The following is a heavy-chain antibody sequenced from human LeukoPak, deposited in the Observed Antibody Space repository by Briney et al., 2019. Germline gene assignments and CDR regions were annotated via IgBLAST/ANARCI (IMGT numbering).Heavy chain of an antibody. CDR1: GGSLSSSSYY. CDR3: ARDPGWDTLDALDI. D-gene: IGHD5-18*01. J-gene: IGHJ3*02. V-gene: IGHV4-39*07. Sequence: SETLSLTCTVSGGSLSSSSYYWGWIRQPPGKGREWIGSIYYSGSTYYNPSLKSRVTLSVDTSKNQFSLKLSSVTAADTAVYYCARDPGWDTLDALDIWGQGTMVTVSS. CDR2: IYYSGST.